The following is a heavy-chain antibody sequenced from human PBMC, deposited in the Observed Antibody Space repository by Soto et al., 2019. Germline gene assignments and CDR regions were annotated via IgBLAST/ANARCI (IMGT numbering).Heavy chain of an antibody. Sequence: SVKVSCKASGCTFSSYAISWVRQAPGQGLEWMGGIIPIFGTANYAQKFQGRVTITADKSTSTAYMELSSLRSEDTAVYYCARDDCPQSSTSSVGYWGQGTLVTVSS. CDR3: ARDDCPQSSTSSVGY. J-gene: IGHJ4*02. D-gene: IGHD2-2*01. V-gene: IGHV1-69*06. CDR2: IIPIFGTA. CDR1: GCTFSSYA.